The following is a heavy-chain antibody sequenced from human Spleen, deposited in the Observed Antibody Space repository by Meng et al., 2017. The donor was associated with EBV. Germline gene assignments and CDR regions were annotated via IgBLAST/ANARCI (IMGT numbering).Heavy chain of an antibody. CDR2: ISGYNGNT. V-gene: IGHV1-18*01. CDR1: GYSFSSFG. D-gene: IGHD3-3*01. CDR3: ARDQGVASAIDY. J-gene: IGHJ4*02. Sequence: VLLLQSGAEVKKPGASVKVSCKASGYSFSSFGISWVRQAPGQGLEWMGWISGYNGNTRYPQRVQDRVTMTTDTSTTTAYMELRGLRSDDTAVYYCARDQGVASAIDYWGQGTLVTVSS.